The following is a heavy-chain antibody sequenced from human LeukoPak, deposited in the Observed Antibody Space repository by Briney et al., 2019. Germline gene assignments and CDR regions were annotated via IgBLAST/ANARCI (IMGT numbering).Heavy chain of an antibody. CDR3: AKDPQPSSSSAWFDP. CDR1: GFTFSSYA. J-gene: IGHJ5*02. D-gene: IGHD3-10*01. V-gene: IGHV3-23*01. CDR2: ISGSGGST. Sequence: GGSLRRSCAASGFTFSSYAMNWVRQAPGKGLDWVSAISGSGGSTYYADSVKGRFTISRDNSKSTLYLQMSSLRAEDTAVYYCAKDPQPSSSSAWFDPWGQGTLVTVSS.